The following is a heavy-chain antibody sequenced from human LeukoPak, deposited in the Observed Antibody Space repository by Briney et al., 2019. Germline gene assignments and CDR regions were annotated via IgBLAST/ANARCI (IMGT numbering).Heavy chain of an antibody. J-gene: IGHJ6*03. D-gene: IGHD2-2*01. CDR1: GYTFTSYD. V-gene: IGHV1-8*03. CDR3: ARGVDVVVPAAFYYYYYMDV. Sequence: GASVNVSCKASGYTFTSYDINWVRQATGQGLEWMGWMNPNSGNTGYAQKFQGRVTITRNTSISTAYMELSSLRSEDTAVYYCARGVDVVVPAAFYYYYYMDVWGKGTTVTVSS. CDR2: MNPNSGNT.